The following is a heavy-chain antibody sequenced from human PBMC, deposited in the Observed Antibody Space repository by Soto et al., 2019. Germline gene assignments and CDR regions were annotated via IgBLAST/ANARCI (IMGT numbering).Heavy chain of an antibody. D-gene: IGHD2-2*02. CDR1: GGSVSSDTHY. V-gene: IGHV4-61*01. CDR2: IYSSGST. Sequence: SETLSLTYTVSGGSVSSDTHYWSWLRQPPGKRLEWIGFIYSSGSTNYNPSIKSRVTMSVDTSKNHFSLKLRSVVVADTAVYHCARFVRSCSGTTCYTRADVWGQGTTVTVSS. J-gene: IGHJ6*02. CDR3: ARFVRSCSGTTCYTRADV.